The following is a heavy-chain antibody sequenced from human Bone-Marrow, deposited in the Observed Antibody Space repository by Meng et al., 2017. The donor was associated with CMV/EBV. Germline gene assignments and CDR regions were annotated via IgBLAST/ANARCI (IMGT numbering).Heavy chain of an antibody. V-gene: IGHV1-69*04. J-gene: IGHJ6*02. CDR2: IIPILGIA. CDR3: ARDARIAALRYYGMDV. Sequence: SVKVSCKASGYTFTGYYMHWVRQAPGQGLEWMGRIIPILGIANYAQKFQGRVTITADKSTSTAYMELSSLRSEDTDVYYCARDARIAALRYYGMDVWGQGTTVTVSS. D-gene: IGHD6-13*01. CDR1: GYTFTGYY.